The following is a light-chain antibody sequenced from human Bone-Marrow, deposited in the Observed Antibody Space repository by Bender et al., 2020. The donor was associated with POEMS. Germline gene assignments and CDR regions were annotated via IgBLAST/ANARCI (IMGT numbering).Light chain of an antibody. CDR2: SSH. J-gene: IGLJ3*02. V-gene: IGLV1-44*01. Sequence: QSVLTQPPSASGTPGQRVTISCSGGSSNIGAHAVNWYQHLPGTAPKLLIYSSHRRPSEVPDRFSGSRSGTSASLAISGLQAEDEAGYYCCSYTGTSWVFGGGTKLTVL. CDR3: CSYTGTSWV. CDR1: SSNIGAHA.